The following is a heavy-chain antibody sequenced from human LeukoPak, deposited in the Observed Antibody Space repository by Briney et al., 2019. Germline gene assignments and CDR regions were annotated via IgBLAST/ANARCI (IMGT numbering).Heavy chain of an antibody. D-gene: IGHD5-18*01. CDR3: AKGTAMAFYYFDY. CDR2: ISYDGSNK. J-gene: IGHJ4*02. Sequence: GSLRLSCAASGFTFSSYGMHWVRQAPGKGLEWVAVISYDGSNKYYADSVKGRFTISRDNSKNTMYLQMNSLRAEDTAVYYCAKGTAMAFYYFDYWGQGTLVTVSS. V-gene: IGHV3-30*18. CDR1: GFTFSSYG.